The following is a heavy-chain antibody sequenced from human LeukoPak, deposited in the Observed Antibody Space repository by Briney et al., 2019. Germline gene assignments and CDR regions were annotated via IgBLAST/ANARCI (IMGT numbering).Heavy chain of an antibody. CDR2: IYYSGST. CDR3: ARDRGSTEFDY. V-gene: IGHV4-59*12. D-gene: IGHD1-26*01. Sequence: PSETLSLTCTVSGGSISSYYWSWIRQPPGKGLEWIGYIYYSGSTNYNPSLRSRVTISVDTSKNQFSLKLSSVTAADTAVYYCARDRGSTEFDYWGQRTLVTVSS. J-gene: IGHJ4*02. CDR1: GGSISSYY.